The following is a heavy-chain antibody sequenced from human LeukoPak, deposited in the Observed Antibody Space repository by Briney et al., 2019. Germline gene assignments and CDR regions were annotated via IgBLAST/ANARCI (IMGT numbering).Heavy chain of an antibody. Sequence: GASVNVSCKASGYTFTSYDINWVRQATGQGLEWMGWMNPNSGNTGYAQKFQGRVTMTRNSSISTAYMELSSLRSEDTALYYCARGKGYYYYMAVSGKGTTVTVSS. V-gene: IGHV1-8*01. CDR2: MNPNSGNT. J-gene: IGHJ6*03. CDR3: ARGKGYYYYMAV. CDR1: GYTFTSYD.